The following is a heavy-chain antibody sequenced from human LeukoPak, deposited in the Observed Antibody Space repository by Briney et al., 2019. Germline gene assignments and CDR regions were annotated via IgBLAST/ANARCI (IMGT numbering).Heavy chain of an antibody. V-gene: IGHV3-33*06. CDR3: AKDAQRGFDYSNSLQN. CDR1: GFTFSHYG. D-gene: IGHD4-11*01. J-gene: IGHJ1*01. CDR2: IWSDGSDK. Sequence: GGSLRLSCAASGFTFSHYGVHWVRQTPGAGLEWVAVIWSDGSDKYYAKSVKGRFTISRDNSKNSLFLQMNSLRAEDTAVYYCAKDAQRGFDYSNSLQNWGQGILVTVSS.